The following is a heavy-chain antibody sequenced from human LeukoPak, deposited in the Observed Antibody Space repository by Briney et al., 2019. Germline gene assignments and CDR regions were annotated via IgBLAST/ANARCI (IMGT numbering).Heavy chain of an antibody. V-gene: IGHV3-11*01. CDR1: GFTFSDYY. CDR2: ISSSGSTI. Sequence: GGSLRLSCAASGFTFSDYYMSWIRQAPGKGLEWVSCISSSGSTIYYADSVKGRFTISRDNAKNSLYLQMNSLRAEDTAVYYCARYYCSGGSCQFDYWGQGTLVTVSS. CDR3: ARYYCSGGSCQFDY. D-gene: IGHD2-15*01. J-gene: IGHJ4*02.